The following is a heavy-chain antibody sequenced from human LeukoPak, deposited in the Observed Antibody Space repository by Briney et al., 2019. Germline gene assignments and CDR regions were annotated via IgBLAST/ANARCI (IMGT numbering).Heavy chain of an antibody. Sequence: PSETLSLTCAVYGGSFSGYYWSWIRQPPGKGLEWIGEINHSGSTNYNPSLKSRVTISVDTSKNQFSLKLSSVTAADTAVYYCARVRWLGRGGRFDPWGQGTLVTVSS. CDR1: GGSFSGYY. J-gene: IGHJ5*02. V-gene: IGHV4-34*01. CDR3: ARVRWLGRGGRFDP. CDR2: INHSGST. D-gene: IGHD6-19*01.